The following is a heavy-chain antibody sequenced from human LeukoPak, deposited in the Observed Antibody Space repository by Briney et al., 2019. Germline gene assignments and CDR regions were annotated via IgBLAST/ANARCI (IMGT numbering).Heavy chain of an antibody. Sequence: GGSLRLSCAASGFTVSSNYMSWVRQAPGKGLEWVSVIYSGGSTYYADSVKGRFTISRDNSKNTLYLQMNSLRAGDTAVYYCARAGGGPYYYDSSGYYRFDAFDIWGQGTMVTVSS. D-gene: IGHD3-22*01. CDR2: IYSGGST. V-gene: IGHV3-66*01. J-gene: IGHJ3*02. CDR3: ARAGGGPYYYDSSGYYRFDAFDI. CDR1: GFTVSSNY.